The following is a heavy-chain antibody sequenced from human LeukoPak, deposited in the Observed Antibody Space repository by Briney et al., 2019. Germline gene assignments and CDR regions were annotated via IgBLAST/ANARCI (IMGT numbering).Heavy chain of an antibody. D-gene: IGHD2-21*02. CDR2: INSDGSST. J-gene: IGHJ4*02. CDR3: ARGHIVVLTAPDY. Sequence: GGSLRLSCAASGFTFSSYWMHWVRQAPGKGLVWVSRINSDGSSTTYADSVKGRFTISRDNAKNTLYLQMNSLRAEDTAVYYCARGHIVVLTAPDYWGQGTLVTVSS. V-gene: IGHV3-74*01. CDR1: GFTFSSYW.